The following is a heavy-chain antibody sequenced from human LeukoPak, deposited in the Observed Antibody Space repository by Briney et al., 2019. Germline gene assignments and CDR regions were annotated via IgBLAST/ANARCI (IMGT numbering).Heavy chain of an antibody. CDR3: ARWPRERNRITVTNYYYYMDV. CDR2: INHNGNT. J-gene: IGHJ6*03. V-gene: IGHV4-34*01. CDR1: GVSFSGYY. Sequence: SETLSLTCTVYGVSFSGYYWSWIRQPPGKGLEWIGEINHNGNTNYNPSLKSRVTISVDTSKNQFSLKVSSVTAADSAVYYCARWPRERNRITVTNYYYYMDVWGRGTAVTVSS. D-gene: IGHD4-11*01.